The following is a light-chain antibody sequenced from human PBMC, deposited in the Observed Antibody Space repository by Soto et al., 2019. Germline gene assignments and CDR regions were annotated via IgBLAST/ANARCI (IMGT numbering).Light chain of an antibody. CDR3: KSYDSSLSGSRV. J-gene: IGLJ2*01. CDR2: ANN. V-gene: IGLV1-40*01. Sequence: QSVLTQPPSVSGAPGQRVTISCTGSSSNIGAGYDVQWYQQLPGTAPKLLIYANNIRPSGVPDRFSGSKSGTSASLAITGLQAEDEAAYYCKSYDSSLSGSRVFGGGTKVTVL. CDR1: SSNIGAGYD.